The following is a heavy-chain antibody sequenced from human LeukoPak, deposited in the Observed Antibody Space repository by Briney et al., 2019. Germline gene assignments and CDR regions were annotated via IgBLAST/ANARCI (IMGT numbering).Heavy chain of an antibody. V-gene: IGHV1-69*13. CDR2: IIPIFGTA. Sequence: SVKVSCKASGGTFSSYAISWVRQAPGQGLEWMGGIIPIFGTANYAQKFQGRVTITADESTSTAYMELSSLRSEDTAVYDCARGTTVDYYYGMDVWGQGTTVTVSS. J-gene: IGHJ6*02. CDR3: ARGTTVDYYYGMDV. D-gene: IGHD4-17*01. CDR1: GGTFSSYA.